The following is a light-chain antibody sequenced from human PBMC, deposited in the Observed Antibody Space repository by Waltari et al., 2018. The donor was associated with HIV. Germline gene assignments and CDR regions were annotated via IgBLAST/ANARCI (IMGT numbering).Light chain of an antibody. Sequence: QSVLTQPPSASGTPGQRVTISCSGSSSNIGSTTVSWYQQLPGTAPNLLIYVSNQRPSGVPDRFSGSKSGTSASLAISGLQSEDDADYFCAAWDDSLSAVVFGGGTKLTVL. J-gene: IGLJ2*01. CDR3: AAWDDSLSAVV. CDR1: SSNIGSTT. V-gene: IGLV1-44*01. CDR2: VSN.